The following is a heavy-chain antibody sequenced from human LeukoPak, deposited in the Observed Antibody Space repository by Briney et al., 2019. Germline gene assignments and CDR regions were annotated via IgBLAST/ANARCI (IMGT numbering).Heavy chain of an antibody. CDR2: IYYSGST. CDR1: GGSISSYY. D-gene: IGHD2-15*01. V-gene: IGHV4-59*01. CDR3: ASPESSCSGGSCYFPGFQH. J-gene: IGHJ1*01. Sequence: PSETLSLTCTVPGGSISSYYWSWIRQPPGKGLEWIGYIYYSGSTNYNPSLKSRVTISVDTSKNQFSLKLSSVTAADTAVYYCASPESSCSGGSCYFPGFQHWGQGTLVTVSS.